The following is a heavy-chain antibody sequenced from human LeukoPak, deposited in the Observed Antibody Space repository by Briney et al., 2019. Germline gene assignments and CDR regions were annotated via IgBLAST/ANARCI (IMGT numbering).Heavy chain of an antibody. D-gene: IGHD3-10*01. CDR2: ISAYSGNT. CDR3: ARDVTMVRGVISTLGY. Sequence: ASVKVSCKASGYTFTSYGISWVRQAPGQGLEWMGWISAYSGNTNYAQKLQGRVTMTTDTSTSTAYMELRSLRSDDTAVYYCARDVTMVRGVISTLGYWGQGTLVTVSS. J-gene: IGHJ4*02. V-gene: IGHV1-18*01. CDR1: GYTFTSYG.